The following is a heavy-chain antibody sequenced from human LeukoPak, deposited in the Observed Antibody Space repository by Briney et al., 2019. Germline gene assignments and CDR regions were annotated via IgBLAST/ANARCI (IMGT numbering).Heavy chain of an antibody. Sequence: TGGSLRLSCAASGFTFSSHAMNWVRQAPGKGLEWVSAISGSGSTTYYADSVKGRFTISRDKSKNPLYLQMNSLRAEDTAIYYCAKGRHYYGSGSYLDSWGRGPLVTVSS. V-gene: IGHV3-23*01. CDR2: ISGSGSTT. CDR3: AKGRHYYGSGSYLDS. J-gene: IGHJ4*02. CDR1: GFTFSSHA. D-gene: IGHD3-10*01.